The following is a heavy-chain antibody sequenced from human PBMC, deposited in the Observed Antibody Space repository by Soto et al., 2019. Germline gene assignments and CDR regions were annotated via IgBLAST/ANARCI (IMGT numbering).Heavy chain of an antibody. Sequence: PGGSLRLSCAASGFTFSSYWMHWVRQAPGKGLVWVSRINSDGSSTTYADSVKGRFTISRDNARNTLYLQMNSLRAEDTAVFYCARDASDIFTGYSDYWGQGTLVTVSS. J-gene: IGHJ4*02. CDR2: INSDGSST. V-gene: IGHV3-74*01. CDR3: ARDASDIFTGYSDY. D-gene: IGHD3-9*01. CDR1: GFTFSSYW.